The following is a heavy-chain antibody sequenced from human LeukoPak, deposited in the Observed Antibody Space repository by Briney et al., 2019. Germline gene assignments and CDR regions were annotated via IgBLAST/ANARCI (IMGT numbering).Heavy chain of an antibody. Sequence: SETLSLTCTVSGGSISSSSYYWGWIRQPPGKGLEWIGSIYYSGSTYYNPSLKSRVTISVDTSKNQFSLKLSSVPAADTAVYYCATIPYYSSGWPGRYWYFDLWGRGTLVTVSS. D-gene: IGHD6-19*01. J-gene: IGHJ2*01. CDR2: IYYSGST. CDR1: GGSISSSSYY. CDR3: ATIPYYSSGWPGRYWYFDL. V-gene: IGHV4-39*01.